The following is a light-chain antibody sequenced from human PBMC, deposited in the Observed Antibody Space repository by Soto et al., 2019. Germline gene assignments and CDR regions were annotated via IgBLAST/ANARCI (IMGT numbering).Light chain of an antibody. J-gene: IGKJ1*01. V-gene: IGKV1-5*01. CDR2: DAS. CDR1: QSIRRW. CDR3: QQDGGFSGT. Sequence: IQLTHSPSTLSASVSSRITMTFRASQSIRRWLAWYQQEPGKAPKALIYDASTLRSGVPPRFSGGGSGTEFTLTISSLQPDDFATYYCQQDGGFSGTFGPGTKVDNK.